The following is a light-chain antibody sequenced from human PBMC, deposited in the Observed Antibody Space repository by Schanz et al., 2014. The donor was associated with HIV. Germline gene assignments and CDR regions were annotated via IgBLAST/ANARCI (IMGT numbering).Light chain of an antibody. Sequence: ETVMTQSPATLSVSPGEGATLSCRASQDINRNLAWYHQKPGQAPKLLIYDTSTRATGVPARFSGSRSGTEFSLTINSLQSEDFAVYFCQQFHLWPVTFGQGTRLDIK. V-gene: IGKV3-15*01. CDR1: QDINRN. CDR2: DTS. CDR3: QQFHLWPVT. J-gene: IGKJ5*01.